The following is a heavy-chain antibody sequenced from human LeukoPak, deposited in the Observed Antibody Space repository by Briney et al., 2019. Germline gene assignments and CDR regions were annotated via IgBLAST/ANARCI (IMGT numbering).Heavy chain of an antibody. J-gene: IGHJ3*02. CDR3: ARIRDGYNDAYDI. V-gene: IGHV1-46*01. D-gene: IGHD5-24*01. CDR1: GYTFSNYY. Sequence: ASVKVSCTASGYTFSNYYLHWVRQAPGQGLEWMGLINPTAGNTYYAQRFQGRVTMTRNTSTSTVYMELSSLRSEDTAVYYCARIRDGYNDAYDIWGQGKMVTVPS. CDR2: INPTAGNT.